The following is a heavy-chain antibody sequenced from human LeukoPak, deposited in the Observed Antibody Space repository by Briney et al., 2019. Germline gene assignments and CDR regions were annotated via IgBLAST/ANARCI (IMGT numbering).Heavy chain of an antibody. Sequence: SETLSLTCTVSGGSVSSGSYCWSWIRQPPGKGLEWIGYIYYSGGTNYNPSLKSRVTISVDTSKNQFSLNLTSVTAADTAVYSCARVRVGATFDDWGQGTLVTVSS. CDR3: ARVRVGATFDD. CDR2: IYYSGGT. J-gene: IGHJ4*02. V-gene: IGHV4-61*01. CDR1: GGSVSSGSYC. D-gene: IGHD1-26*01.